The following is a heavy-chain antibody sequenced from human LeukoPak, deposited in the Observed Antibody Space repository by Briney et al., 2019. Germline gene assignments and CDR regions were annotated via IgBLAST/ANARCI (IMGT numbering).Heavy chain of an antibody. D-gene: IGHD3-3*01. Sequence: PSETLSLTCTVSGGSISSSSYYWGWIRQPPGKGLEWIGSIYYSGSTYYNPSLKSRATISVDTSKNQFSLKLSSVTAADTAVYYCARVITIFGVVILMYFDYWGQGTLVTVSS. V-gene: IGHV4-39*01. J-gene: IGHJ4*02. CDR3: ARVITIFGVVILMYFDY. CDR2: IYYSGST. CDR1: GGSISSSSYY.